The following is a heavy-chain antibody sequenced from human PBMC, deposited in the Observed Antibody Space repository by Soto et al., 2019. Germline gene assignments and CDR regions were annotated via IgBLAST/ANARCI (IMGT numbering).Heavy chain of an antibody. V-gene: IGHV4-4*02. J-gene: IGHJ4*02. CDR3: ASRGDDFWSGAISVY. D-gene: IGHD3-3*01. Sequence: TSETLSLTCAVSGGSIISTHWWSWVRQPPGKGLEWIGEIYHSGSTNYNPSLKSRVTMSVDKSKNQFSLNLISVTAADTAVYYCASRGDDFWSGAISVYWGQGTLVTVSS. CDR1: GGSIISTHW. CDR2: IYHSGST.